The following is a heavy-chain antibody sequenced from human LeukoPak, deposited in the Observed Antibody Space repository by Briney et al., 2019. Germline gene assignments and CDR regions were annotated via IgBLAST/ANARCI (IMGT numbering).Heavy chain of an antibody. CDR3: AREVASTVGKPGFFDY. J-gene: IGHJ4*02. Sequence: GASVKVSCKASGYTFTSYAMHWVRQAPGQRLEWMGWINAGNGNIKHSQKFQGRVTITRDTSTSTAYMELSSLRSEDTAVYYCAREVASTVGKPGFFDYWGQGTLVTVSS. CDR1: GYTFTSYA. CDR2: INAGNGNI. D-gene: IGHD4-23*01. V-gene: IGHV1-3*01.